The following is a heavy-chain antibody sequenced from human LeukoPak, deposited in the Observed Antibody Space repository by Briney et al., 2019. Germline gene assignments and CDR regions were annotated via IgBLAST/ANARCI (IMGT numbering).Heavy chain of an antibody. CDR2: INPSGGST. CDR1: GYTFTSYY. Sequence: GASVKVSCKASGYTFTSYYMHWVRQAPGQGLEWMGLINPSGGSTSYAQKFQGRVTMTRDTSTSTVYMELSSLRSEDTAVYYCARESAPITMVRVSYWYFDLWGRGTLVTVSS. J-gene: IGHJ2*01. CDR3: ARESAPITMVRVSYWYFDL. D-gene: IGHD3-10*01. V-gene: IGHV1-46*01.